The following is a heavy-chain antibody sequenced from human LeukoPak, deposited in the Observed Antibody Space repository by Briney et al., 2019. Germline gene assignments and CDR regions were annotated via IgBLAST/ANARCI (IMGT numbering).Heavy chain of an antibody. D-gene: IGHD3-22*01. CDR2: IYTSGST. Sequence: SETLSLTCTVSGGSIGSYYWSWIRQPAGKGLEWIGRIYTSGSTNYNPSLKSRVTMSVDTSKNQFSLKLSSVTAADTAVYYCARERRSDYYDSSGYSVDYWGQGTLVTVSS. V-gene: IGHV4-4*07. J-gene: IGHJ4*02. CDR1: GGSIGSYY. CDR3: ARERRSDYYDSSGYSVDY.